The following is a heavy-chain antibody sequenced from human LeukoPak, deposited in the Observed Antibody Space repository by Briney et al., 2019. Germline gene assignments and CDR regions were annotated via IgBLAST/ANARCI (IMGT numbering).Heavy chain of an antibody. J-gene: IGHJ4*02. CDR3: ANVYLERCSSSWYLNVGLY. CDR2: ISGSGGST. D-gene: IGHD6-13*01. V-gene: IGHV3-23*01. Sequence: AGGSLRLSCAASGFTFSSYAMSWVRQAPGKGLEWVSAISGSGGSTYYADSVKGRFTISRDNSKNTLYLQMNSLRAEDTAVYYCANVYLERCSSSWYLNVGLYWGQGTLVTVSS. CDR1: GFTFSSYA.